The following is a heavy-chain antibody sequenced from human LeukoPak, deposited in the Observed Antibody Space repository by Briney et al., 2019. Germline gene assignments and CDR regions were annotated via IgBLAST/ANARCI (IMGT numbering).Heavy chain of an antibody. CDR1: GFTFSSYA. CDR3: AKEMMLGSFDY. Sequence: PGGSLRLSCAASGFTFSSYAMSWVRQAPGKGLEWASAISGSGGSTYYADCVKGRFTISGDNSKNTLYLQMNSLRAEDAAVYYCAKEMMLGSFDYWGQGTLVTVSS. V-gene: IGHV3-23*01. J-gene: IGHJ4*02. CDR2: ISGSGGST. D-gene: IGHD3-10*01.